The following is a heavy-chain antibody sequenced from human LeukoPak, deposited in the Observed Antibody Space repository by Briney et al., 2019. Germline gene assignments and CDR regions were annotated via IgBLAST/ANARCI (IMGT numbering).Heavy chain of an antibody. Sequence: GGSLRLSCAVSGFTFSSYWVHWVRQAPGKGLVWVSRINSDGSSTSYADSVKGRFTISRDNAKNTLYLQMNNLRAEDTAVYYCARRPLPAAISYHFDYWGHGTPVTVSS. CDR2: INSDGSST. CDR1: GFTFSSYW. V-gene: IGHV3-74*01. J-gene: IGHJ4*01. CDR3: ARRPLPAAISYHFDY. D-gene: IGHD2-2*01.